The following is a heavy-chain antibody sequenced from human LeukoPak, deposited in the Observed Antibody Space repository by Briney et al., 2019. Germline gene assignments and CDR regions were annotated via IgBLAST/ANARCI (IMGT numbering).Heavy chain of an antibody. CDR3: ARASQDYYGSGSYYRGGDAFDI. CDR1: GGTFPKYA. J-gene: IGHJ3*02. CDR2: IIPTPGIA. V-gene: IGHV1-69*04. Sequence: SVKVPCKTSGGTFPKYAIRWVGQAPGQGLEWVGRIIPTPGIANYAQKFQARVTLTADKSTSTAYMELSSLRSDDTAVYYCARASQDYYGSGSYYRGGDAFDIWGQGTMVTVSS. D-gene: IGHD3-10*01.